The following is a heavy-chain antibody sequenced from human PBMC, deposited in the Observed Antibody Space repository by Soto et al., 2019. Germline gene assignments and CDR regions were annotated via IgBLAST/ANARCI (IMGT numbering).Heavy chain of an antibody. Sequence: SETLSLTCTVSGGSISSSSYYWGWIRQPPGKGLEWIGSIYYSGSTYYNPSLKSRVTISVDTSKNRFSLKLSSVTAADTAVYYCARTYIAARPGGGFDPWGQGTLVTVSS. V-gene: IGHV4-39*01. CDR3: ARTYIAARPGGGFDP. CDR2: IYYSGST. D-gene: IGHD6-6*01. J-gene: IGHJ5*02. CDR1: GGSISSSSYY.